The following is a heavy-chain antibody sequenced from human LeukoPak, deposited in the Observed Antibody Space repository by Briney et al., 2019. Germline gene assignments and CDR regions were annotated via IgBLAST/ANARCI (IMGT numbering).Heavy chain of an antibody. D-gene: IGHD6-6*01. CDR1: GYTFTSYG. CDR2: ISAYNGNT. CDR3: ARDLEYSSSSSNPPDY. V-gene: IGHV1-18*01. Sequence: ASVKVSCKASGYTFTSYGISWVRQAPGQGLEWMGWISAYNGNTNYAQKLQGRVTMTTDTSTSTAYMELRSLRSDDTAVYYCARDLEYSSSSSNPPDYWGQGTLVTVSS. J-gene: IGHJ4*02.